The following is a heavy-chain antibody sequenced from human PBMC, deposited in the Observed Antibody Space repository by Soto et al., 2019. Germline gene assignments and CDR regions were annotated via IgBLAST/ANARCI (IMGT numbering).Heavy chain of an antibody. V-gene: IGHV2-5*02. J-gene: IGHJ4*02. CDR3: AHRLRSSNGWGTFDY. CDR2: ICWDDDK. D-gene: IGHD3-16*01. CDR1: GFSFRSSGVA. Sequence: QITLKESGPTLVKPTQTLTLTCTFSGFSFRSSGVAVGWIRQPPGKALECVAFICWDDDKRYSPSLKSRITITKATSNNQVVLTMDNIDPVDTGTYYCAHRLRSSNGWGTFDYWGQGIVVTVSS.